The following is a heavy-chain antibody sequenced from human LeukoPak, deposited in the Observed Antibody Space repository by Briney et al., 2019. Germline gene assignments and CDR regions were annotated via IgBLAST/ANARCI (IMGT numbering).Heavy chain of an antibody. CDR1: GFTFSSYA. J-gene: IGHJ4*02. Sequence: GGSLRLFCAASGFTFSSYAMSWVRQAPGKGLEWVSGISGSGDNTYYADSVKGRFTISRDNSKNTLYVQVNSLGTEDTAAYYCAKGSYYDSSGSFYFDYWGQGTLVTVSS. D-gene: IGHD3-22*01. CDR2: ISGSGDNT. CDR3: AKGSYYDSSGSFYFDY. V-gene: IGHV3-23*01.